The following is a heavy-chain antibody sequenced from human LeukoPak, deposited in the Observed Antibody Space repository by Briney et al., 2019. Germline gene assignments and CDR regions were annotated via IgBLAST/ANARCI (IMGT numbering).Heavy chain of an antibody. Sequence: SETLSLTCTVSGGSISSYYWSWIRQPPGKGLEWIGYIYYSGSTNYNPSLKSRVTISVDTSKNQFSLKLSSVTAADTAVYYCARGMVTFDYWGQGTLVTVSS. J-gene: IGHJ4*02. V-gene: IGHV4-59*01. CDR1: GGSISSYY. CDR2: IYYSGST. CDR3: ARGMVTFDY. D-gene: IGHD3-10*01.